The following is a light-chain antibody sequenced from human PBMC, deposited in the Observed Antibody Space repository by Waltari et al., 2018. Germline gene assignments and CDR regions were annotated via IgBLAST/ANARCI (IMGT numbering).Light chain of an antibody. CDR1: SPNIGNNY. CDR2: ENN. CDR3: GTWDSSLSAGV. Sequence: QSVLTQPPSVSAAPGQKVTICSGSSPNIGNNYLSWYQQLPGTAPKLLIYENNKRPSGIPDRFSGSKSGTSATLGITGLQTGDEADYYCGTWDSSLSAGVFGGGTKLTVL. V-gene: IGLV1-51*02. J-gene: IGLJ3*02.